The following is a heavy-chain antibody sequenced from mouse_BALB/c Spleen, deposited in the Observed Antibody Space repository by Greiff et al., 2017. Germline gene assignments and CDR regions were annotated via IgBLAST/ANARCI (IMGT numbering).Heavy chain of an antibody. Sequence: VQLQQSGAELVKPGASVKMSCKASGYTFTSYWMPWVKQRPGQGLEWIGEIDPSDSYTSYNQKFKGKATLTVDTSSSTAYMQLSSLTSEDSAVYYCKREDYGYDGGAWFAYWGQGTLVTVSA. D-gene: IGHD2-2*01. CDR2: IDPSDSYT. V-gene: IGHV1S127*01. CDR1: GYTFTSYW. J-gene: IGHJ3*01. CDR3: KREDYGYDGGAWFAY.